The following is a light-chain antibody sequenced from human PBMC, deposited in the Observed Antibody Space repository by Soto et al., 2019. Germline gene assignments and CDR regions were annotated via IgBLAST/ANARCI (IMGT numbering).Light chain of an antibody. CDR3: QQYNNWPST. Sequence: EIVMTQSPATLSVSPGERATLSCRASQSVSSNLAWYQQKPGQAPRLLIYGASTRATGIPARFSGSGSETEFTLTFSSLQSEDFAVYYCQQYNNWPSTFGQGTKVEIK. CDR2: GAS. V-gene: IGKV3-15*01. CDR1: QSVSSN. J-gene: IGKJ1*01.